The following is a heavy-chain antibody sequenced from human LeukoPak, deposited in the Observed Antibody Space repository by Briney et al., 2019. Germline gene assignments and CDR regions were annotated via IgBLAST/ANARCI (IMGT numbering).Heavy chain of an antibody. D-gene: IGHD6-6*01. CDR2: IKSKTDGGTT. CDR1: GFTFRSAW. V-gene: IGHV3-15*01. Sequence: AGGSLRLSCVVSGFTFRSAWMSWVRQAPGKGREWVGRIKSKTDGGTTDYTGPVKGRFTITRDDSKNTLYLQMNSLKTEDTAVYYCLTHSTSSAPNYWGQGTLVTVSS. J-gene: IGHJ4*02. CDR3: LTHSTSSAPNY.